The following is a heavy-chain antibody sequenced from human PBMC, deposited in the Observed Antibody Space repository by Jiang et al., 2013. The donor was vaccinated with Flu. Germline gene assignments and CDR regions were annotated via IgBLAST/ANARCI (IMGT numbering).Heavy chain of an antibody. D-gene: IGHD2-2*01. V-gene: IGHV3-9*01. CDR3: AKAPEDCSSTSCYAFFDY. J-gene: IGHJ4*02. Sequence: EWVSGISWNSGSIGYADSVKGRFTISRDNAKNSLYLQMNSLRAEDTALYYCAKAPEDCSSTSCYAFFDYWGQGTLVTVSS. CDR2: ISWNSGSI.